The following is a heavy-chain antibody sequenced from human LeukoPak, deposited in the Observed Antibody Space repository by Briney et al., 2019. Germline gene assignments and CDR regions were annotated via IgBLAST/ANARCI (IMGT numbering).Heavy chain of an antibody. Sequence: PGGSLRLSCAASGFTFSSYSMNWVRQAPGKGLEWFSSISSGSYIYYADSVKGRFTISRDNAKNSLYLQMNSLRAEDAAVYYCASSRGSYDPRPDYWGQGTLVTVSS. CDR1: GFTFSSYS. J-gene: IGHJ4*02. CDR2: ISSGSYI. D-gene: IGHD1-26*01. CDR3: ASSRGSYDPRPDY. V-gene: IGHV3-21*01.